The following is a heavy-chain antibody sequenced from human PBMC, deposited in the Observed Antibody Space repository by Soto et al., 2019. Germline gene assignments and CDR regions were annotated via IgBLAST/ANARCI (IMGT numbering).Heavy chain of an antibody. CDR1: GFTVSSNY. J-gene: IGHJ3*02. D-gene: IGHD5-12*01. Sequence: GGSLRLSCAASGFTVSSNYMSWVRQAPGKGLEWVSVIYSGGSTYYADSVKGRFTISRDNAKNTLYLQMNSLRAEDTAVYYCARDRDIVATISPFDIWGQGTMVTVSS. CDR3: ARDRDIVATISPFDI. V-gene: IGHV3-66*01. CDR2: IYSGGST.